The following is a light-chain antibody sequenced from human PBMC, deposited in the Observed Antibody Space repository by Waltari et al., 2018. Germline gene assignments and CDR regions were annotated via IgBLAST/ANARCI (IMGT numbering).Light chain of an antibody. CDR2: AAS. J-gene: IGKJ4*01. V-gene: IGKV1-39*01. Sequence: DIQMTQSPSSLSASVGDRVTITCRASQSSSDYLNWYQQKPGKAPKLLIYAASTLQSGVPSRFSGSGSGTDFALTISSLQPEDFATYYCQKYNSAPLTFGGGTKVEIK. CDR3: QKYNSAPLT. CDR1: QSSSDY.